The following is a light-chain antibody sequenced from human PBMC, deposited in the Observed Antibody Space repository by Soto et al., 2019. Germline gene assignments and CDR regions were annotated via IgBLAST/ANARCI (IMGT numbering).Light chain of an antibody. Sequence: EIVLTQSPGTLSSSPGERATLSCRASQSVSSSYSAWYQQKPGQAPRLLIYGASSRAAGIPDRFSGSGSGTDFTLTISRLEPEDFAVYYCQQYGSSPMYTFGQGTKLEIK. CDR1: QSVSSSY. J-gene: IGKJ2*01. CDR2: GAS. CDR3: QQYGSSPMYT. V-gene: IGKV3-20*01.